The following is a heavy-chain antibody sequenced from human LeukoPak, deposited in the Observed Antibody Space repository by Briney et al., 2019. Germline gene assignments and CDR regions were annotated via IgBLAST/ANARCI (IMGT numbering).Heavy chain of an antibody. D-gene: IGHD3-3*01. V-gene: IGHV3-23*01. Sequence: PGGSLRLSCAASGFTFGSYAMNWVRQAPGKGLEWVSGISGSSGSTYYADSVKGRFTISRDNSKNTLYLQMNSLRAEDTAVYYCAKDTSGYYWDIWESFDYWGQGTLVTVSS. CDR3: AKDTSGYYWDIWESFDY. J-gene: IGHJ4*02. CDR1: GFTFGSYA. CDR2: ISGSSGST.